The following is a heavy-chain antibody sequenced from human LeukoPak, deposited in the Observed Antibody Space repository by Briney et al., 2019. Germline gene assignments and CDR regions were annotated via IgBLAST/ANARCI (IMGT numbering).Heavy chain of an antibody. CDR2: INTNTGYP. Sequence: ASVKVSCKASGYTFTNFAINWVRQAPGQGLEWMGWINTNTGYPMYARDFTGRFVFSLDTSVSTAYLQISSLKAGDTAVYYCARVPPWYYDSSGYYQGRDYWGQGTLVTVSS. J-gene: IGHJ4*02. V-gene: IGHV7-4-1*02. D-gene: IGHD3-22*01. CDR1: GYTFTNFA. CDR3: ARVPPWYYDSSGYYQGRDY.